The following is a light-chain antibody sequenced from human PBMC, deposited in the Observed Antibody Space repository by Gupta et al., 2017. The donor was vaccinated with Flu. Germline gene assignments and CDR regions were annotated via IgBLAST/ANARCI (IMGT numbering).Light chain of an antibody. CDR2: GNH. CDR3: QSYDNSLSAWV. J-gene: IGLJ3*02. V-gene: IGLV1-40*01. Sequence: VTISCTGSSSNIGAGYDVHWYQHLPGTAPRLLIFGNHNRPSGVPDRFSGSKSGTSASLAITGLQAEDEAGYYCQSYDNSLSAWVFGGGTKLTVL. CDR1: SSNIGAGYD.